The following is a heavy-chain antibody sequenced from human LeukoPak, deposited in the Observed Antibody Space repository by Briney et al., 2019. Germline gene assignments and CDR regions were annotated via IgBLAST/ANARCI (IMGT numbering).Heavy chain of an antibody. V-gene: IGHV4-34*01. Sequence: PETLSLTCAVYGGSFSGYYWSWIRQPPGKGLEWIGEINHSGSTNYNPSLRSRVTISVDTSKSQFSLNLSSVTAADTAVYYCARQVYFDYWGQGTLVTVSS. CDR1: GGSFSGYY. J-gene: IGHJ4*02. CDR3: ARQVYFDY. CDR2: INHSGST.